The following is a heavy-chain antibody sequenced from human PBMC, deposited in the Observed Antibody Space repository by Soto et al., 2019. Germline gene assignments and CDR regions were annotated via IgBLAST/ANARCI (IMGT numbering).Heavy chain of an antibody. CDR3: ARDSNGYGGNSGVFDY. CDR1: GYSITGYY. Sequence: ASVKLAWKAAGYSITGYYMHCVRNKTGQGLEWMGWINPNSGGTNYAQKFQGWVTMTRDTSISTAYMELSRLRSDDTAVYYCARDSNGYGGNSGVFDYWGQGTLVTVSS. J-gene: IGHJ4*02. V-gene: IGHV1-2*04. CDR2: INPNSGGT. D-gene: IGHD4-17*01.